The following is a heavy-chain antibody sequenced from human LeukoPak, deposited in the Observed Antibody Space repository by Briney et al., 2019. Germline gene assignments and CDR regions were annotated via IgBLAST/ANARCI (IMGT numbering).Heavy chain of an antibody. V-gene: IGHV3-21*01. D-gene: IGHD1-26*01. CDR2: IFGEGRSL. CDR3: TGEGRVGPGY. Sequence: GGSLRLSCAASGFYFRASSMNWVRQAPGKGLEGVSSIFGEGRSLYYADSVKGGFTIARDNAKNSLPLQMNRLRVVHTAVYYCTGEGRVGPGYWGRGTLVTVSS. CDR1: GFYFRASS. J-gene: IGHJ4*02.